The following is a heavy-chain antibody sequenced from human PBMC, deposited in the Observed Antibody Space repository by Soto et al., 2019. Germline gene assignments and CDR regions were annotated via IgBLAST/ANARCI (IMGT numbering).Heavy chain of an antibody. J-gene: IGHJ4*02. CDR3: ARAGRSTVVTPGLKGRGGYFDY. V-gene: IGHV4-31*03. CDR1: GGSISSGGYY. Sequence: PSETLSLTCTVSGGSISSGGYYWSWIRQHPGKGLEWIGYIYYSGSTYYNPSLKSRVTISVDTSKNQFSLKLSSVTAADTAVYYCARAGRSTVVTPGLKGRGGYFDYWGQGTLVTVSS. CDR2: IYYSGST. D-gene: IGHD4-17*01.